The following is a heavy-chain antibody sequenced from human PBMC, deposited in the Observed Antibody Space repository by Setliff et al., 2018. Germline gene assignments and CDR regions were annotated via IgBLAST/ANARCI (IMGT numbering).Heavy chain of an antibody. D-gene: IGHD6-25*01. CDR1: GGSISSYY. V-gene: IGHV4-4*07. J-gene: IGHJ4*02. Sequence: SETLSLTCTVSGGSISSYYWSWIRQPAGKGLEWIGHIYIGGSANYNPSLKSRVTMSIDTSKNQFSLKLSSVTAADTAVYYCARDLSGPTSTLFDYWGQGTLVTVSS. CDR2: IYIGGSA. CDR3: ARDLSGPTSTLFDY.